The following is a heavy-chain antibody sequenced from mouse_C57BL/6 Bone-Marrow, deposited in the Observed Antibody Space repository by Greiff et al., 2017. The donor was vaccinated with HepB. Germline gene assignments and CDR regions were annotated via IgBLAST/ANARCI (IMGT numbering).Heavy chain of an antibody. V-gene: IGHV1-69*01. J-gene: IGHJ3*01. CDR3: ARRQGLRGFAWFAY. Sequence: QVQLQQPGAELVMPGASVKLSCKASGYTFTSYWMHWVKQRPGQGLVWIGEIDPSDSYTNYNQKFKGKSTLTVDKSSSTAYMQLSSLTSEDSAVYYCARRQGLRGFAWFAYWGQGTLVTVSA. CDR2: IDPSDSYT. D-gene: IGHD3-2*02. CDR1: GYTFTSYW.